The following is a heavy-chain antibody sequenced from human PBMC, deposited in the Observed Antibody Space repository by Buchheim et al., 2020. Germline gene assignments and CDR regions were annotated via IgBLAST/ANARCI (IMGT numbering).Heavy chain of an antibody. CDR3: ARGVVVVAATRFDY. V-gene: IGHV3-30*04. CDR2: ISYDGSNK. D-gene: IGHD2-15*01. Sequence: QVQLVESGGGVVQPGRSLRLSCAASGFTFSSYAMHWVRQAPGKGLEWVAVISYDGSNKYYADPVKGRFTISRDNSKNTMYLQMNSLRAEDTAVYYCARGVVVVAATRFDYWGQGTL. CDR1: GFTFSSYA. J-gene: IGHJ4*02.